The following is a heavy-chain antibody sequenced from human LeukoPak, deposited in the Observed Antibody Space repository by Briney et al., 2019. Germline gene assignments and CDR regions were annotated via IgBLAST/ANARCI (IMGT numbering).Heavy chain of an antibody. J-gene: IGHJ4*02. V-gene: IGHV3-30*04. Sequence: GGSLRLSCAAPGFTFSSYAMHRVRQAPGKGLEWVAVISYDGSNKYYADSVKGRFTISRDNSKNTLYLQMNSLRAEDTAVYYFAGDGESGQWLYYFDYWGQGTLVTVSS. CDR3: AGDGESGQWLYYFDY. D-gene: IGHD6-19*01. CDR2: ISYDGSNK. CDR1: GFTFSSYA.